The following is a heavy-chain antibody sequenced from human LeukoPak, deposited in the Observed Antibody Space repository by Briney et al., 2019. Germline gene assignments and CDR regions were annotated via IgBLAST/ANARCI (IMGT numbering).Heavy chain of an antibody. Sequence: GGSLRLSCAASGFTFSNYEMNWVRQAPGKGLEWVSYISSSGSTIYYADSVKGRFTISRDNAKNSPYLQMNSLRAEDTAVYYCAELGITMIGGVWGKGTTVTISS. D-gene: IGHD3-10*02. J-gene: IGHJ6*04. CDR1: GFTFSNYE. CDR2: ISSSGSTI. V-gene: IGHV3-48*03. CDR3: AELGITMIGGV.